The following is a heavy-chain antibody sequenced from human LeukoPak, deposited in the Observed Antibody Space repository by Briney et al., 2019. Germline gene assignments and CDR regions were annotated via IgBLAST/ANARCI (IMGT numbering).Heavy chain of an antibody. CDR3: TKTGGPRD. D-gene: IGHD7-27*01. CDR2: IYSDGTS. J-gene: IGHJ4*02. Sequence: PGGSLRLSCAASGFTFSSYAMSWVRQAPGKGLEWVSVIYSDGTSYYADSVKARFSISRDNSKNSLYLQMNSLRVEDTAMYYCTKTGGPRDWGQGTLVTVSS. V-gene: IGHV3-23*01. CDR1: GFTFSSYA.